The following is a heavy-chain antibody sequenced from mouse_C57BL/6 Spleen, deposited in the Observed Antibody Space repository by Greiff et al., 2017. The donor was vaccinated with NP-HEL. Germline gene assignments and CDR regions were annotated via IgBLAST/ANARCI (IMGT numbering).Heavy chain of an antibody. CDR2: ISGGGGNT. V-gene: IGHV5-9*01. D-gene: IGHD2-3*01. CDR3: ARQDGYYYYAMDY. Sequence: EVMLVESGGGLVKPGGSLNLSCAASGFTFSSYTMSWVRQTPEKRLEWVATISGGGGNTYYPDSVKGRFTISRDNAKNTLYLQMSSLRSEDTALYYCARQDGYYYYAMDYWGQGTSVTVSS. J-gene: IGHJ4*01. CDR1: GFTFSSYT.